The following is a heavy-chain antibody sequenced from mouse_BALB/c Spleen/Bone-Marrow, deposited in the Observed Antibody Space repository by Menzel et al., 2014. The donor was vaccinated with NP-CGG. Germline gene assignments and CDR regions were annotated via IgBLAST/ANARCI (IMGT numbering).Heavy chain of an antibody. J-gene: IGHJ3*01. D-gene: IGHD4-1*01. V-gene: IGHV1-15*01. CDR1: GYTFTDYE. CDR2: IGPETGGT. Sequence: VKLMESGAELVRPGASVTLSCKASGYTFTDYEMHWVKQTPVHGLEWIGAIGPETGGTAYDQKFKGKATLTADKSSSTAYMELRSLTSEDSAVYYCTRRTGGPYWGQGTLVTVSA. CDR3: TRRTGGPY.